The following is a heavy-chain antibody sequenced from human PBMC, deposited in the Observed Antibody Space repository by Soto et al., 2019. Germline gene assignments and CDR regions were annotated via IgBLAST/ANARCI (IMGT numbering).Heavy chain of an antibody. Sequence: EVQLLESGGGLVQPGGSLRLSCAASGFTFSSYAMSWFRQTPGKGREGVAVISGGGVYTNDADSAKGRFTISRDDSKTTLYLQMNSLRVEDTAVYYCAKVTAYYYDNRGANFDFWGQGTLVTVSS. J-gene: IGHJ4*02. V-gene: IGHV3-23*01. CDR1: GFTFSSYA. D-gene: IGHD3-22*01. CDR2: ISGGGVYT. CDR3: AKVTAYYYDNRGANFDF.